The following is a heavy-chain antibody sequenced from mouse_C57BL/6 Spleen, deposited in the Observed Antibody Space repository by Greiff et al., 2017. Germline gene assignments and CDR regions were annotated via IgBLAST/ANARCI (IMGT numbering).Heavy chain of an antibody. D-gene: IGHD2-4*01. J-gene: IGHJ4*01. CDR1: GFTFSDYG. CDR2: ISRGSSPI. Sequence: EVMLVESGGGLVKPGGSLKLSCAASGFTFSDYGMHWVRQAPEKGLEWVAYISRGSSPIYYADTVKGRFTISRDNAKNTLFLQMNSLRSEDTAMYYCARLFYDYDGDYYAMDYWGQGTSVTVSS. CDR3: ARLFYDYDGDYYAMDY. V-gene: IGHV5-17*01.